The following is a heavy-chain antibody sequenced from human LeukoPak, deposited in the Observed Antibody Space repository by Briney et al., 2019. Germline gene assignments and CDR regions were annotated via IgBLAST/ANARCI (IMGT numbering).Heavy chain of an antibody. J-gene: IGHJ6*03. CDR1: GYTFTKYY. CDR3: AREQRGGRSGSLGGLFASCYTYYYMDV. V-gene: IGHV1-46*01. D-gene: IGHD1-26*01. Sequence: RASVKVSCKASGYTFTKYYTHWVRQAPGQGLEWMGMINPSDGATTYAQRFQGRVIMTRDMSTATVYMDLRSLRSEDTSVYFCAREQRGGRSGSLGGLFASCYTYYYMDVWGRGTTVSVSS. CDR2: INPSDGAT.